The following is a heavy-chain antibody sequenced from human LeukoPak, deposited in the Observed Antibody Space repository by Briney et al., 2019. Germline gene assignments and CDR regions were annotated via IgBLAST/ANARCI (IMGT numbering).Heavy chain of an antibody. J-gene: IGHJ4*02. V-gene: IGHV1-8*01. CDR3: ARGLYCSGGSCYSDY. CDR2: MNPNSGNT. D-gene: IGHD2-15*01. Sequence: GASVKVSFKASVYTFTSYDINWVRQATGPGLEWMGWMNPNSGNTGYAQKFQGRLTMTRNTSISTAYMALSSLRSEDTAVYYCARGLYCSGGSCYSDYWGQGTLVTVSS. CDR1: VYTFTSYD.